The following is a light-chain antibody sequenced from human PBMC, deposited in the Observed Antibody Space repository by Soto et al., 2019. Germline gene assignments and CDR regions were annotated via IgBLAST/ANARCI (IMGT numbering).Light chain of an antibody. CDR1: QSVSSSY. J-gene: IGKJ1*01. CDR3: QPYGSSPRT. V-gene: IGKV3-20*01. Sequence: EIVLTQSPGALSLSPGERATLSCGASQSVSSSYLAWYQQKPGQAPRLLIYGASTRATGIPDRFSGSGSETDFTLTSSRLAPEDFSVYYCQPYGSSPRTFGQGTKVEIK. CDR2: GAS.